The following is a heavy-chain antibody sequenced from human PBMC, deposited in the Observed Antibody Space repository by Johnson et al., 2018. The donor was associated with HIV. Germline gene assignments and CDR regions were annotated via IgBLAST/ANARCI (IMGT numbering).Heavy chain of an antibody. J-gene: IGHJ3*02. CDR2: IWYDGSNK. Sequence: VQLVESGGGVVQPGRSLRLSCAASRFSFSNYGMHWVRQAPGKGLEWVAVIWYDGSNKYYADSVKGRFTISRDNSKNTLYLQMNSLRAEDTAVYYCARNRISLWFREGAFDIWGQGTMVTVSS. CDR3: ARNRISLWFREGAFDI. V-gene: IGHV3-33*01. CDR1: RFSFSNYG. D-gene: IGHD3-10*01.